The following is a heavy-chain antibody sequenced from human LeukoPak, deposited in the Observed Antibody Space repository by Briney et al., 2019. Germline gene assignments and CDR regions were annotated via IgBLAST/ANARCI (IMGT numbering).Heavy chain of an antibody. J-gene: IGHJ4*02. D-gene: IGHD4-23*01. CDR2: LSGSGGST. CDR1: GFTFSNYG. CDR3: ARGYGGFDY. V-gene: IGHV3-23*01. Sequence: PGGSLRLSCAASGFTFSNYGMTWVRQAPGKGLEWVSGLSGSGGSTYYADSVKGRFTISRDNSKNTLYLQINNLRAEDTAVYYCARGYGGFDYWGQGTLVTVSS.